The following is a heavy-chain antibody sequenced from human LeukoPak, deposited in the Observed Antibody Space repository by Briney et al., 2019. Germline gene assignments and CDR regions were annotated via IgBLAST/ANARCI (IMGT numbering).Heavy chain of an antibody. CDR3: ARGRRIAVAGSYWYFDL. V-gene: IGHV4-34*01. Sequence: PSETLSLTCAVYGGSFSGCYWSWIRQPPGKGLEWIGEINHSGSTNYNPSLKSRVTISVDTSKNQFSLKLSSVTAADTAVYYCARGRRIAVAGSYWYFDLWGRDTLVTVSS. D-gene: IGHD6-19*01. CDR2: INHSGST. CDR1: GGSFSGCY. J-gene: IGHJ2*01.